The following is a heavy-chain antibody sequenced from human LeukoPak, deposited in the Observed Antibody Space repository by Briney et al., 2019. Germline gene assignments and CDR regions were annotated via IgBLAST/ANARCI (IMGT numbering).Heavy chain of an antibody. CDR3: ATVVGARGGDYFDY. D-gene: IGHD1-26*01. CDR1: GYIFTCYH. J-gene: IGHJ4*02. Sequence: SVTVTCMASGYIFTCYHLHCVRQPRAQGLDWMGWRNPNSGGTNYEQKFQGRVTMTRDTSISTAYMELSRLRSDDTAVYYCATVVGARGGDYFDYWGQGTLVTVSS. V-gene: IGHV1-2*02. CDR2: RNPNSGGT.